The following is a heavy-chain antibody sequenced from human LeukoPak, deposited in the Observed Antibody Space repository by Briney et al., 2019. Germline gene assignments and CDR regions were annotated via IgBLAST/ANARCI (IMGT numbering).Heavy chain of an antibody. J-gene: IGHJ5*02. CDR2: MNPNSGNT. CDR1: GYTFTSYD. V-gene: IGHV1-8*01. Sequence: GASVKVSCKASGYTFTSYDINWVRQATGRGLEWMGWMNPNSGNTGYAQKFQGRVTMTRNTSISTAYMELSSLRSEDTAVYYCARVSSSWYSWFDPWGQGTLVTVSS. D-gene: IGHD6-13*01. CDR3: ARVSSSWYSWFDP.